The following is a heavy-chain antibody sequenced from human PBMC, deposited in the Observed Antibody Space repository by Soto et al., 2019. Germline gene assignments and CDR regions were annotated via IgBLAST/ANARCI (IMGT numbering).Heavy chain of an antibody. V-gene: IGHV3-53*01. CDR3: AREESSGWSHAFDI. D-gene: IGHD6-19*01. CDR1: GFTVSSNY. CDR2: IYSGGST. J-gene: IGHJ3*02. Sequence: HPGGSLRLSCAASGFTVSSNYMSWVRQAPGKGLEWVSVIYSGGSTYYADSVKGRFTISRDNSKNTLYLQMNSLRAEDTAVYYCAREESSGWSHAFDIWGQGTMVTVSS.